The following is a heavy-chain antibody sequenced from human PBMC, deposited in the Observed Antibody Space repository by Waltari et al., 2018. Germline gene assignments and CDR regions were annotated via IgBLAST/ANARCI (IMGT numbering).Heavy chain of an antibody. CDR3: ARDSDLVLRYFDL. V-gene: IGHV4-31*03. CDR1: GGSISSGGYY. CDR2: IYYSGST. Sequence: QVQLQESGPGLVKPSQTLSLACTVSGGSISSGGYYWSWIRQHPGKGLEWIGYIYYSGSTYYNPSLKSRVTISVDTSKNQFSLKLSSVTAADTAVYYCARDSDLVLRYFDLWGRGTLVTVSS. D-gene: IGHD1-26*01. J-gene: IGHJ2*01.